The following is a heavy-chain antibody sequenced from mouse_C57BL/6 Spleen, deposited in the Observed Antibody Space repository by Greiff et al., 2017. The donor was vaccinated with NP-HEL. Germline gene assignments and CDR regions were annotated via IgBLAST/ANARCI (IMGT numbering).Heavy chain of an antibody. CDR2: IYPGDGDT. J-gene: IGHJ1*03. CDR3: ARHYGMALGYWYFDV. Sequence: QVQLQQSGPELVKPGASVKISCKASGYAFSSSWMNWVKQRPGKGLEWIGRIYPGDGDTNYNGKVKGKATLTADKSSSTAYMQLSSLTSEDSAVYFCARHYGMALGYWYFDVWGTGTTVTVSS. CDR1: GYAFSSSW. D-gene: IGHD1-1*01. V-gene: IGHV1-82*01.